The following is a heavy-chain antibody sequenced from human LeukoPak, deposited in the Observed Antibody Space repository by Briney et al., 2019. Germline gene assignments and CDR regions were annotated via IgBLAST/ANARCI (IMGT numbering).Heavy chain of an antibody. D-gene: IGHD2-15*01. CDR3: ARILGDY. CDR1: GFTFSSYA. J-gene: IGHJ4*02. Sequence: GGSLRLSCAASGFTFSSYALTWVRQAPGKGLEWVSSISSSGSHIYYADSVKGRFTISRDNAKNSLYLQMNSLRAEDTAVYYCARILGDYWGQGTLVTVSS. CDR2: ISSSGSHI. V-gene: IGHV3-21*01.